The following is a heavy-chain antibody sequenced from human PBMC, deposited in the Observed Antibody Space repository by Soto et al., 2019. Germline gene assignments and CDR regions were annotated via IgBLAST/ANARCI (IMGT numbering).Heavy chain of an antibody. V-gene: IGHV3-13*01. CDR3: ARDGYDFWSGYYPTNYYYYGMDV. CDR2: IGTAGDT. Sequence: GGSLRLSCAASGFTFSSYDMHWVRQATGKGLEWVSAIGTAGDTYYADSVKGRFTISRDNSKNTLYLQMNSLRAEDTAVYYCARDGYDFWSGYYPTNYYYYGMDVWGQGTTVTVSS. CDR1: GFTFSSYD. D-gene: IGHD3-3*01. J-gene: IGHJ6*02.